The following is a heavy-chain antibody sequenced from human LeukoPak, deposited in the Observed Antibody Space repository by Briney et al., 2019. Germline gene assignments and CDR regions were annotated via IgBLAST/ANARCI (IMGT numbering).Heavy chain of an antibody. D-gene: IGHD3-22*01. CDR1: GESFSGYY. CDR3: ARRRITMIVVVHGFDY. Sequence: PSETLSLTCAVYGESFSGYYWSWIRQPPGKGLKWIGEINHSGSTNYNPSLKSRVTISVDTSKNQFSLKLSSVTAADTAVYYCARRRITMIVVVHGFDYWGQGTLVTVSS. J-gene: IGHJ4*02. CDR2: INHSGST. V-gene: IGHV4-34*01.